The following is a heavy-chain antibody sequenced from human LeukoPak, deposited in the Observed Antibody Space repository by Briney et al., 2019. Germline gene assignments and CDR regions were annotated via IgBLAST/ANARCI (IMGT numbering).Heavy chain of an antibody. V-gene: IGHV4-4*02. Sequence: MPSETLSPTCAVSGGSISSSNWWSWVRQSPGKGLEWIGEIYHSGSTNYNPSLKSRVTISVDKSKNQFSLNLSSVTAADTAVYYCARGSKSPGYHSSGYFDSWGQGTLVTVSS. CDR3: ARGSKSPGYHSSGYFDS. J-gene: IGHJ4*02. D-gene: IGHD3-22*01. CDR2: IYHSGST. CDR1: GGSISSSNW.